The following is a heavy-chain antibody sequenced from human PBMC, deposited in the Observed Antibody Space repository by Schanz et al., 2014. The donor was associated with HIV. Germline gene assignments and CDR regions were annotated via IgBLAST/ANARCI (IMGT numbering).Heavy chain of an antibody. CDR3: ARVPPSDSSGYYPFDY. Sequence: QVRLQQWGAGLLKSSETLSLTCAVYGGSFSGYYWSWIRQSPAKGLEWIGYMYYSGSTYYNPSLQSRVTISVDTSKNQFSLKLSSVTAADTAVYYCARVPPSDSSGYYPFDYWGQGTLVTVSS. CDR2: MYYSGST. CDR1: GGSFSGYY. V-gene: IGHV4-34*01. D-gene: IGHD3-22*01. J-gene: IGHJ4*02.